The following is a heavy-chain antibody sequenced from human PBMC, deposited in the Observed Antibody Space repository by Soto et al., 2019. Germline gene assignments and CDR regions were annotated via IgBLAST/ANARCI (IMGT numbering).Heavy chain of an antibody. CDR3: GKERRGSGWFVCDS. V-gene: IGHV3-23*01. Sequence: VQLLESGGGLVQPGGSLRLSCAASGFPFSHYAMSWVRQAPGKGLEWVSAISGSGNAASYANSVRGRFTISTDNSRKTLYLEMNSLRADDTAVYYCGKERRGSGWFVCDSWGQGELVTVSS. CDR1: GFPFSHYA. D-gene: IGHD6-19*01. CDR2: ISGSGNAA. J-gene: IGHJ4*02.